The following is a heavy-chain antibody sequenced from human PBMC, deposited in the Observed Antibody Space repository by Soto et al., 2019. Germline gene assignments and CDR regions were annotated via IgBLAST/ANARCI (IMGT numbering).Heavy chain of an antibody. J-gene: IGHJ5*02. CDR3: ARCQRFSDWFAA. CDR2: IYSSGNT. Sequence: PSETLSLTCSVSGGTISGYYWTWIRQPAGKGLEWIGRIYSSGNTKYNPSLQSRVTMSLDTPNNQFSLRLTSVTAAPTAAYYCARCQRFSDWFAAGGQGTLVAVSS. D-gene: IGHD3-3*01. V-gene: IGHV4-4*07. CDR1: GGTISGYY.